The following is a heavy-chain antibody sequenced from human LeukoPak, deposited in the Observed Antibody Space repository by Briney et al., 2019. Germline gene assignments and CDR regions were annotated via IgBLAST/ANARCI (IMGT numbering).Heavy chain of an antibody. CDR3: ARGVRHIVVVIALYYFDY. J-gene: IGHJ4*02. Sequence: GASVKVSCKASGYTFTSYDINWVRQATGQGLEWMGWMNPNSGNTGYAQKFQGRVTMTRNTSISTAYMQLSSLRSEDTAMYYCARGVRHIVVVIALYYFDYWGQGTLVTVSS. V-gene: IGHV1-8*01. CDR2: MNPNSGNT. D-gene: IGHD2-21*01. CDR1: GYTFTSYD.